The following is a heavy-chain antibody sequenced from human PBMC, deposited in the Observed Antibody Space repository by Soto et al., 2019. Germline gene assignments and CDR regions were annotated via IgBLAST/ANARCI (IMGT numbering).Heavy chain of an antibody. CDR2: ISYDGSNK. J-gene: IGHJ4*02. Sequence: QVQLVESGGGVVQHGRSLRLSCAASGFTFSSYAMHWVRQAPGKGLEWVAVISYDGSNKYYADSVKGRFTISRDNSKNTLYLQMNSLRTEDTAVYYCARESSGCLDYWGQGTLVTVSS. CDR3: ARESSGCLDY. D-gene: IGHD6-19*01. CDR1: GFTFSSYA. V-gene: IGHV3-30-3*01.